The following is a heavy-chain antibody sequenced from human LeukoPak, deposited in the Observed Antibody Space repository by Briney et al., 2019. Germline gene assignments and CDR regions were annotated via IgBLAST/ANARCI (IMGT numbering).Heavy chain of an antibody. D-gene: IGHD3-10*01. CDR1: GYTFTSYA. CDR2: INTANGNT. Sequence: ASVKVSCKASGYTFTSYAMHWVRQAPGQRLEWMGWINTANGNTRYSQSFQGRVTITRDTSASIAYMELSSLRSEDTAVYYCARDHRGYYGSGPRPGDYWGQGTLVTVSS. CDR3: ARDHRGYYGSGPRPGDY. V-gene: IGHV1-3*04. J-gene: IGHJ4*02.